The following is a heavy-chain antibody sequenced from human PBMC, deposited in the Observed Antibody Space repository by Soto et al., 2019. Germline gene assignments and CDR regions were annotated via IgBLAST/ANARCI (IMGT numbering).Heavy chain of an antibody. CDR2: IDPSAGST. Sequence: QVQLVQSGAEVKKPGASMQVSCKASGYSFTSYYIHWVRQAPGQGLEWVGFIDPSAGSTSYAQKFQGRVTMTRDPSTNTVYMELRSLRSEDTAVYYCARNDKSGLDYWGQGTLVTVSS. V-gene: IGHV1-46*01. CDR1: GYSFTSYY. D-gene: IGHD1-1*01. J-gene: IGHJ4*02. CDR3: ARNDKSGLDY.